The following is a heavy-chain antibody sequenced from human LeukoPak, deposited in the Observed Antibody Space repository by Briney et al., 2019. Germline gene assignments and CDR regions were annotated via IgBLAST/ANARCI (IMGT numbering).Heavy chain of an antibody. D-gene: IGHD3-16*02. V-gene: IGHV4-31*03. Sequence: PSETLSLTCTVSGGSISSGGYYWSWIRQHPGNGLEWLGNIYNSGSTYYNPSLKSRVTISVDTSKNQFSLKLSSVTAADTAVYYCARVLTFGGVIANWGQGTLVTVSS. CDR3: ARVLTFGGVIAN. CDR2: IYNSGST. J-gene: IGHJ4*02. CDR1: GGSISSGGYY.